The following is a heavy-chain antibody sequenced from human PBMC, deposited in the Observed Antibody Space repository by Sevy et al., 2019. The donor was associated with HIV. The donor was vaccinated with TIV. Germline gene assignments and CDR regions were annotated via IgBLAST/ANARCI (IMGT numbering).Heavy chain of an antibody. J-gene: IGHJ4*02. V-gene: IGHV4-59*08. CDR2: IYYNGHI. D-gene: IGHD1-26*01. CDR3: AGENAWGRGYS. Sequence: SETLSPTCTVSGGSITSLYWNWIRQPPGKGLEWIANIYYNGHINYNPSLKSRVTLSLDTSKNQFSLRLSSVTAADTAMYYCAGENAWGRGYSWGQGTLVTVSS. CDR1: GGSITSLY.